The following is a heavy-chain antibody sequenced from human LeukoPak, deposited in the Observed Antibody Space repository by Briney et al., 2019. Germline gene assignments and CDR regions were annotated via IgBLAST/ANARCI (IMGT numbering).Heavy chain of an antibody. J-gene: IGHJ4*02. V-gene: IGHV1-18*01. CDR1: GYTFTSYG. D-gene: IGHD2-2*01. Sequence: ASMKVSCKASGYTFTSYGISWVRQAPGQELEWMGWISAYNGNTNYAQKLQGRVTMTTDTSTSTAYMELRSLRSDDTAVYYCARVSYCSSTSCTNYFDYWGQGTLVTVSS. CDR2: ISAYNGNT. CDR3: ARVSYCSSTSCTNYFDY.